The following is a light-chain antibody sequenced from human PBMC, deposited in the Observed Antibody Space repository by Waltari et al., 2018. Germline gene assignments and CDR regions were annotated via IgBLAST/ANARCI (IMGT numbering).Light chain of an antibody. V-gene: IGKV2-30*02. J-gene: IGKJ4*01. CDR1: QSLVHSDGNTY. CDR3: MQGTHWPLT. Sequence: DVVLTQSPLSLPVTLGQPASIPGKSRQSLVHSDGNTYLAWFHQRPGQSPRRLIYKVSNRESGVPDRFSASGSGTDFTLKISRVEAEDVGVFYCMQGTHWPLTFGGGTTVEIK. CDR2: KVS.